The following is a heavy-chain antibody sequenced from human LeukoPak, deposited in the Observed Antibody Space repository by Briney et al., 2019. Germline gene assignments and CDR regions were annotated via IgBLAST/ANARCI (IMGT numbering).Heavy chain of an antibody. Sequence: SVKVSCKASVGTFSSYTISWVRQTPGHGLEWMGGIIPIFGTANYAQKLQGRVTITTEESTSTAYIALNLPRFEDTAVYYCARGYYYYFMDVWGKGTTVTVSS. CDR2: IIPIFGTA. CDR3: ARGYYYYFMDV. CDR1: VGTFSSYT. V-gene: IGHV1-69*05. J-gene: IGHJ6*03.